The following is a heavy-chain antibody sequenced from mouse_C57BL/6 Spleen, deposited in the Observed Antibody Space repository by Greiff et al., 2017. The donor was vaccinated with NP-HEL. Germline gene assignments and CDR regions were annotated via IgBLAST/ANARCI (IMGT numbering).Heavy chain of an antibody. D-gene: IGHD1-2*01. CDR3: ARETTAYYFDY. CDR2: IDPSDSYT. J-gene: IGHJ2*01. V-gene: IGHV1-59*01. Sequence: VQLQQPGAELVRPGTSVKLSCKASGYTFTSYWMHWVKQRPGQGLEWIGVIDPSDSYTNYNQKFKGKATLTVDTSSSTAYMQLSSLTSEDSAVYDCARETTAYYFDYWGQGTTLTVSS. CDR1: GYTFTSYW.